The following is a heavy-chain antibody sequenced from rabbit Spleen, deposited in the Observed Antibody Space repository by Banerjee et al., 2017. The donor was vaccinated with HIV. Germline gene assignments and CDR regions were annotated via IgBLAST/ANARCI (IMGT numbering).Heavy chain of an antibody. D-gene: IGHD8-1*01. CDR3: ARDTGTSFSTYGMDL. CDR2: IATGSSGFT. Sequence: QSLEESGGGLVQPEGSLTLTCTASGFSFSRNYYMCWVRQAPGKGLEWIACIATGSSGFTYYASWAKGRFTCSKASSTTVTLQMTSLTAADTATYFCARDTGTSFSTYGMDLWGPGTLVTVS. V-gene: IGHV1S40*01. CDR1: GFSFSRNYY. J-gene: IGHJ6*01.